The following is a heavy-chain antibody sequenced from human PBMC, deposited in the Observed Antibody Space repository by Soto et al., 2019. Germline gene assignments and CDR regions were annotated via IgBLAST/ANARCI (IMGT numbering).Heavy chain of an antibody. V-gene: IGHV4-4*02. Sequence: QVQLQESGPGLVKPSGTLSLTCAVSGGSISSSNWWSWVRQPPGKGLEWIGQIYHSGSTNYNPSLKCRVTLSVDKSTHQFSLKLSSVTGADTAVYYCAWCMVRGVGTWGQGTLVTVSS. CDR3: AWCMVRGVGT. D-gene: IGHD3-10*01. CDR2: IYHSGST. J-gene: IGHJ5*02. CDR1: GGSISSSNW.